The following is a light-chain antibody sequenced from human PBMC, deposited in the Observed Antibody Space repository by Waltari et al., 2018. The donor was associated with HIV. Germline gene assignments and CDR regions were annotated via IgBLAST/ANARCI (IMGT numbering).Light chain of an antibody. CDR3: ASNRFDYTLI. CDR1: TTDPRFKNS. CDR2: DVN. V-gene: IGLV2-14*03. Sequence: QSALTQPASVSGFPGQSINISCTRLTTDPRFKNSVSWYHQYAGNTPRLIIFDVNNRPSGISDRFSGSRSGNSAFLTFSGLQSGDEAHYYCASNRFDYTLIFGGGTKLTVL. J-gene: IGLJ2*01.